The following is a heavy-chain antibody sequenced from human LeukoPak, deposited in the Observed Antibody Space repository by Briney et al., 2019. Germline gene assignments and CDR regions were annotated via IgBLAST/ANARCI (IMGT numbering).Heavy chain of an antibody. Sequence: ASVKVSCKASGYTFTSHGISWVRQAPGQGLEWMGWISAYNGNTNYAQKLQGRVTMTTDTSTSTAYMELRSLRSDDTAVYYCAKIVEGRIRAMVLFDYWGQGTLVTVSS. D-gene: IGHD4/OR15-4a*01. CDR2: ISAYNGNT. J-gene: IGHJ4*02. V-gene: IGHV1-18*01. CDR1: GYTFTSHG. CDR3: AKIVEGRIRAMVLFDY.